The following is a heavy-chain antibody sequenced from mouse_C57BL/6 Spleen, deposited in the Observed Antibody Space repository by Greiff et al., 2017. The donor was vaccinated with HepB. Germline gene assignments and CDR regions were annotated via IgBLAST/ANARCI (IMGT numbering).Heavy chain of an antibody. CDR3: ARGVTGWYFDV. V-gene: IGHV2-2*01. Sequence: QVQLKQSGPGLVQPSQSLSITCTVSGFSLTSYGVHWVRQSPGKGLEWLGVIWSGGSTDYNAAFISRLGISKDNSKSQVFFKMNSLQADDTAIYYCARGVTGWYFDVWGTGTTVTVSS. CDR1: GFSLTSYG. CDR2: IWSGGST. J-gene: IGHJ1*03. D-gene: IGHD2-1*01.